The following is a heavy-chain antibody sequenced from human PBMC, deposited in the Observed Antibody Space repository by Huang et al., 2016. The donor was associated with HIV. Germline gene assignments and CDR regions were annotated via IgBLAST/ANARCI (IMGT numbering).Heavy chain of an antibody. J-gene: IGHJ6*03. Sequence: QLLLQESGPGLVKPSEALALPCAVSGGSIRSSDYHWGWIRQPPGRGLEVIGSIYDKGSTHYSPALKSRVTIAVDTSKNLFFLNLTSMTAADMAVYYCARHREGPVAYYSGWGSHLNYMDVWGRGRTVVVSS. D-gene: IGHD3-10*01. CDR3: ARHREGPVAYYSGWGSHLNYMDV. V-gene: IGHV4-39*01. CDR1: GGSIRSSDYH. CDR2: IYDKGST.